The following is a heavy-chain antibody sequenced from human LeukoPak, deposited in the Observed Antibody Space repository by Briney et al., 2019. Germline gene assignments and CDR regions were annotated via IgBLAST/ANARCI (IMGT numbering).Heavy chain of an antibody. CDR3: AQTYCSSTRCYPGAFDI. Sequence: GASVKVSCKASGYTSTSYAMHWVRQAPGQRLEWMGWINAGNGNTKYSQKFQDRVTITRDTSASTAYMELSSLRSEDTAVYYCAQTYCSSTRCYPGAFDIWGQGTMVTVSS. D-gene: IGHD2-2*01. CDR1: GYTSTSYA. J-gene: IGHJ3*02. CDR2: INAGNGNT. V-gene: IGHV1-3*01.